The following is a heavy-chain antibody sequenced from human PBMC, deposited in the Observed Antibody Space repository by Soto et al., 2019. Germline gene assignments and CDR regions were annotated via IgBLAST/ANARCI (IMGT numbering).Heavy chain of an antibody. V-gene: IGHV3-9*01. D-gene: IGHD6-13*01. CDR1: GFTFDDYA. J-gene: IGHJ4*02. CDR3: AKDIGLGVAAADSKFDY. Sequence: GGSLRLSCAASGFTFDDYAMHWVRQAPGKGLEWVSGISWNSGSIGYADSVKGRFTISRDNAKNSLYLQMNSLRAEDTALYYCAKDIGLGVAAADSKFDYWGQGTLVTVSS. CDR2: ISWNSGSI.